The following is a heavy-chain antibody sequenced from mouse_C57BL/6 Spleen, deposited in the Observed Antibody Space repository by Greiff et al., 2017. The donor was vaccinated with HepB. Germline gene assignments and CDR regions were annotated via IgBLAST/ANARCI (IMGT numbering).Heavy chain of an antibody. CDR3: ARHGDDGYYSAWFAY. J-gene: IGHJ3*01. CDR1: GFTFSSYG. CDR2: ISSGGSYT. V-gene: IGHV5-6*01. D-gene: IGHD2-3*01. Sequence: EVQVVESGGDLVKPGGSLKLSCAASGFTFSSYGMSWVRQTPDKRLEWVATISSGGSYTYYPDSVKGRFTISRDNAKNTLYLQMSSLKSEDTAMYYCARHGDDGYYSAWFAYWGQGTLVTVSA.